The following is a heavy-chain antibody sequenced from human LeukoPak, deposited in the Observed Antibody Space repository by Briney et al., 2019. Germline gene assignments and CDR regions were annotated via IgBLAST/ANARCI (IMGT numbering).Heavy chain of an antibody. V-gene: IGHV4-59*08. CDR1: GGPMSSHY. CDR3: ARRAINSVMFDY. CDR2: IHYSGST. D-gene: IGHD3-16*01. Sequence: PSETLSLTCTVSGGPMSSHYWSWFRQPPGKGLEWIGYIHYSGSTNYNPSLRSRVTISVDTSKNQFSLKLSSATAADTAVYFCARRAINSVMFDYWGQGTLVTVSS. J-gene: IGHJ4*02.